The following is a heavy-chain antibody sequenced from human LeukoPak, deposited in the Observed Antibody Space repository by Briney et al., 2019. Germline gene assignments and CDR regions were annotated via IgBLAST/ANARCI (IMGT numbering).Heavy chain of an antibody. V-gene: IGHV4-31*03. J-gene: IGHJ3*02. CDR2: IYYSGST. CDR3: ARAPGAFDI. Sequence: PSETLSLTCTVSGGPISSGGYYWSWIRQHPGKGLEWIGYIYYSGSTYYNPSLKSRLTISVDTSENHFSLKLSSVTAADTAIYFCARAPGAFDIWGQGTMVTVSS. CDR1: GGPISSGGYY.